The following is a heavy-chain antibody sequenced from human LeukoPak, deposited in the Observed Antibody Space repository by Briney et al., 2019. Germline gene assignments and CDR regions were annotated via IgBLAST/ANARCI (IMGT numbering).Heavy chain of an antibody. CDR3: ARGGKDGDYDY. J-gene: IGHJ4*02. Sequence: ASVKVSCKASGYTFTGYYIHWVRQAPGQGLEWMGGIIPIFGTANYAQKFQGRVTITADKSTSTAYMELSSLRSEDTAVYYCARGGKDGDYDYWGQGTLVTVSS. CDR2: IIPIFGTA. V-gene: IGHV1-69*06. CDR1: GYTFTGYY. D-gene: IGHD4-17*01.